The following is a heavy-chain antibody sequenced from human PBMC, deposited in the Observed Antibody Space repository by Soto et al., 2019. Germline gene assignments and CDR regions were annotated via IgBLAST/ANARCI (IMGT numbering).Heavy chain of an antibody. CDR3: ARDGSSWYLGYYYRMDV. Sequence: CASVKVSCKSSGYTFTGYYMHWVRQAPGQGLEWMGWINPNSGGTNYAQKFQGRVTMTGDTSISTAYMELSRLRSDDTAVYYCARDGSSWYLGYYYRMDVWCQANTVTV. J-gene: IGHJ6*02. V-gene: IGHV1-2*02. CDR2: INPNSGGT. D-gene: IGHD6-13*01. CDR1: GYTFTGYY.